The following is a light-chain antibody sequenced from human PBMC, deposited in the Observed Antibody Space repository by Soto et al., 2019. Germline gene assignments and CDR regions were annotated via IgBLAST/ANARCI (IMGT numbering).Light chain of an antibody. CDR1: QSISTW. CDR3: HQYNSYPVT. V-gene: IGKV1-5*03. Sequence: DIQMTQSPSTLSASVGDRVATTCRASQSISTWLAWYQQKPGKAPKLLIYQASSLQSGVPSRFSGSGSGTEFTLTITSLQPDDFATYYCHQYNSYPVTFGGGTRVEIK. CDR2: QAS. J-gene: IGKJ4*01.